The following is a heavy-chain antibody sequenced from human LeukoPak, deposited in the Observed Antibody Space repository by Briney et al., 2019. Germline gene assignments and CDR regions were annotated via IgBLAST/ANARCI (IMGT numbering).Heavy chain of an antibody. CDR3: AISYSSSRDYYYYYYMDV. Sequence: SVKVSCKASGGTFSSYAISWVRQAPGQGLEWMGGIIPIFGTANYAQKFQGRVTITADESTSTAYMELSSLRSEDTAVYYCAISYSSSRDYYYYYYMDVWGKGTTVTVSS. V-gene: IGHV1-69*01. D-gene: IGHD6-6*01. CDR1: GGTFSSYA. CDR2: IIPIFGTA. J-gene: IGHJ6*03.